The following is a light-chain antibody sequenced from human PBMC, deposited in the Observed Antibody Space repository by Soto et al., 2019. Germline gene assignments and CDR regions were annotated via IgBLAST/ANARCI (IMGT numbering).Light chain of an antibody. V-gene: IGKV1-5*01. CDR2: DAS. J-gene: IGKJ1*01. CDR1: QSISSW. Sequence: DIQMTQSPSTLSASVGDRITITCRAIQSISSWLAWYQQKPGKAPTLLIYDASSLESGVPSRFSGSGSGTEFTLTISSLQPDGFATYYCQQYNSYTSTRTFGQGTKVDIK. CDR3: QQYNSYTSTRT.